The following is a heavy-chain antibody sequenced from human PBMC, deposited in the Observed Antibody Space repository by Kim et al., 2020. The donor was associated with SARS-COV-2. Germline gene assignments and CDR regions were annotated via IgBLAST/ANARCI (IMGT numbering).Heavy chain of an antibody. V-gene: IGHV1-69*04. J-gene: IGHJ6*03. CDR2: IIPILGIA. CDR3: ASTYSGGTSAVYYYYYMDV. Sequence: SVKVSCKASGGTFSSYAISWVRQAPGQGLEWMGRIIPILGIANYAQKFQGRVTITADKSTSTAYMELSSLRSEDTAVYYCASTYSGGTSAVYYYYYMDVWGKGTTVTVSS. D-gene: IGHD1-26*01. CDR1: GGTFSSYA.